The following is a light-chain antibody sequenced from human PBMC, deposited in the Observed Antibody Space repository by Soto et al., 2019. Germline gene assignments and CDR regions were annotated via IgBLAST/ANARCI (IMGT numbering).Light chain of an antibody. V-gene: IGLV2-23*01. CDR3: CSYAPSRSLL. J-gene: IGLJ2*01. CDR1: SSDVGTYNL. Sequence: QSALTQPASVSGSPGQSITISCTGTSSDVGTYNLVTWYQQHPGKAPKLIIYEGNKRPSGVSSRFSASKSGNTASLTISGLQDDDEADYYCCSYAPSRSLLFGGGTKLTVL. CDR2: EGN.